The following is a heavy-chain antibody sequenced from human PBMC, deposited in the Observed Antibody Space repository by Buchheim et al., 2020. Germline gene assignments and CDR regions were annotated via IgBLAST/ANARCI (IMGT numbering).Heavy chain of an antibody. D-gene: IGHD3-3*01. CDR3: ARDYSSFTIFGVVITEDYYYYGMDV. Sequence: QVQLVQSGAEVKKPGASVKVSCKASGYTFTGYYMHWVRQAPGQGLEWMGWINPNSGGTNYAQKFQGRVTMTRDTSISTAYMELSRLRSDDTAVYYCARDYSSFTIFGVVITEDYYYYGMDVWGQGTT. V-gene: IGHV1-2*02. CDR2: INPNSGGT. J-gene: IGHJ6*02. CDR1: GYTFTGYY.